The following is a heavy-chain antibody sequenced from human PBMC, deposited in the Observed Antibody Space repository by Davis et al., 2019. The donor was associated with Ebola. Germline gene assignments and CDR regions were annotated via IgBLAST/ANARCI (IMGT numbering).Heavy chain of an antibody. D-gene: IGHD5/OR15-5a*01. CDR3: ARARVYGPGLWYFDY. V-gene: IGHV3-74*01. J-gene: IGHJ4*02. CDR2: INSDGTSS. CDR1: GYTFSSFW. Sequence: HTGGSLRLSCKGSGYTFSSFWMNWVRQAPGKGLEWVSRINSDGTSSNYTDVVRGRFTVSRDNAKNTLYLQMNSLRAGDTAVYYCARARVYGPGLWYFDYWGQGTLVTVSS.